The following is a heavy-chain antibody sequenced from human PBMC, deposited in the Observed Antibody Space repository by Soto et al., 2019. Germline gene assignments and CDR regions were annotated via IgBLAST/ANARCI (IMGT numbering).Heavy chain of an antibody. V-gene: IGHV3-30*18. J-gene: IGHJ5*02. Sequence: QVQLVESGGGVVQPGRSLRLSCAASGFTFSSYGMHWVRQAPGTGLEWGAVISYDGSNKYYADSVKGRFTISRDNSKNTLYLQMNSLRAEDTAVYYCAKDGPGWLQYLGWFDPWGQGTLVTVSS. CDR2: ISYDGSNK. CDR3: AKDGPGWLQYLGWFDP. CDR1: GFTFSSYG. D-gene: IGHD5-12*01.